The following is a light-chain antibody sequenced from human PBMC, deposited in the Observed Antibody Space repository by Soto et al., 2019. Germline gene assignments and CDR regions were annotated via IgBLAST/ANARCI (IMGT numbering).Light chain of an antibody. CDR1: RSVSSY. Sequence: EIVLTQSPATLSLSPGERATLSCRASRSVSSYLAWYQQKPGQAPRLLIYDASNRATGIPARFSGSGSGTDFTLTISSLEPEDFAVYYCQQRSNWPLNFGGGTKVDIK. CDR2: DAS. J-gene: IGKJ4*01. V-gene: IGKV3-11*01. CDR3: QQRSNWPLN.